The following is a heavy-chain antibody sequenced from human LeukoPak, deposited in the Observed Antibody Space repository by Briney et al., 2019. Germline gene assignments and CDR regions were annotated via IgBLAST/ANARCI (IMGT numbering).Heavy chain of an antibody. V-gene: IGHV1-8*01. CDR3: ARAYSSSGPYYYYMDV. CDR2: INPNSGNT. CDR1: GYTFTSYD. Sequence: ASVKVSCKASGYTFTSYDMNWVRQATGQGLGWMGWINPNSGNTGYAQKFQGRVTMTRNTSISTAYMELSSLRSEDTAVYYCARAYSSSGPYYYYMDVWGKGTTVTVSS. J-gene: IGHJ6*03. D-gene: IGHD6-13*01.